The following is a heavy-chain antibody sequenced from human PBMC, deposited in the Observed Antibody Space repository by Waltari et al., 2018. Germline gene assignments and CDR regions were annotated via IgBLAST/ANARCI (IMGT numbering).Heavy chain of an antibody. J-gene: IGHJ1*01. Sequence: QLQLQESGPGLVKPSETLSLTCTVSGGSISTNYNWGWSRQPPGKGLEWMGNMQYRGGTFYNPSLKSRVTISLDTSKNQFSLRLSSVGAADTAVYFCGRIAFGDDGGYFQHWGQGTLVTVSS. CDR1: GGSISTNYN. V-gene: IGHV4-39*01. D-gene: IGHD4-17*01. CDR2: MQYRGGT. CDR3: GRIAFGDDGGYFQH.